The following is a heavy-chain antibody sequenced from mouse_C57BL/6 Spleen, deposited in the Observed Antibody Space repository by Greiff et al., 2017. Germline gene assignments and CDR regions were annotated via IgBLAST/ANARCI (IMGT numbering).Heavy chain of an antibody. CDR1: GYTFTSYW. V-gene: IGHV1-50*01. Sequence: QVQLQQPGAELVKPGASVKLSCKASGYTFTSYWMQWVKQRPGQGLEWIGEIDPSDSYTNYNQKFKGKATLTVDTSSSTAYMQLSSLTSEDSAVYYCARRLTTVVATPYYFDCWGQGTTLTVSS. CDR3: ARRLTTVVATPYYFDC. D-gene: IGHD1-1*01. CDR2: IDPSDSYT. J-gene: IGHJ2*01.